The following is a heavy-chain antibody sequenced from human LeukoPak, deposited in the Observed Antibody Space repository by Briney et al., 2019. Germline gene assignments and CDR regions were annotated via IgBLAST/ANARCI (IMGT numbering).Heavy chain of an antibody. D-gene: IGHD5-18*01. V-gene: IGHV4-59*03. CDR3: AGLVHTFMWAYFPS. CDR2: IFYSGST. J-gene: IGHJ5*02. Sequence: SETLSLTCTVSGLSMTSYYWSWIRQTPDKGLEWIGYIFYSGSTNYNPSFKSRITMSVDTSKNQFSLNLSSVTAADTAIYYCAGLVHTFMWAYFPSWGQGTPVTVSS. CDR1: GLSMTSYY.